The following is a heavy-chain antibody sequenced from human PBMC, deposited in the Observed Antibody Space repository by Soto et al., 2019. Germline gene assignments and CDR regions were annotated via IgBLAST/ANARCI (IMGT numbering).Heavy chain of an antibody. J-gene: IGHJ4*02. CDR1: GFTFDDYA. CDR3: AKDRGLVLSFYFDY. D-gene: IGHD6-19*01. Sequence: EVQLVESGGGLVQPDRSLRLSCAASGFTFDDYAMHWARQAPGKGLEWVSGISWNSGSIGYADSVKGRFTISRDNAKNSLYLQMNSLRAEDTALYYCAKDRGLVLSFYFDYWGQGTLVTVSS. V-gene: IGHV3-9*01. CDR2: ISWNSGSI.